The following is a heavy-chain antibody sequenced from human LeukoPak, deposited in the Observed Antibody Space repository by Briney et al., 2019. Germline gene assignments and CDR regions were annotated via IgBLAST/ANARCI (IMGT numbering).Heavy chain of an antibody. Sequence: PGRSLRLSCATSGFTFSHYAIHWIRQAPGKGLEWVAVISHNGNKNYADSVKGRFAMSRDNSNNTAFLEMGSMSAEDTAVYYCSGGKTWGQGTLVTVSS. CDR3: SGGKT. CDR2: ISHNGNK. J-gene: IGHJ5*02. D-gene: IGHD1-14*01. V-gene: IGHV3-30*09. CDR1: GFTFSHYA.